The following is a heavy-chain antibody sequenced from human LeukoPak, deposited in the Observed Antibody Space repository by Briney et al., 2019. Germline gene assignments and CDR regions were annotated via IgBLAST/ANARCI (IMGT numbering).Heavy chain of an antibody. D-gene: IGHD6-6*01. V-gene: IGHV3-53*05. CDR1: GFHVITYY. CDR3: ARDKGTSYLSSFDY. CDR2: IYSDFRT. Sequence: GGSLRLSCAASGFHVITYYMNWFRQAPGKGLEWASFIYSDFRTYYSDSVKGRFIISKDTSKNTLYLQMNSLRAADTAVYYCARDKGTSYLSSFDYWGQGTLVTVSS. J-gene: IGHJ4*02.